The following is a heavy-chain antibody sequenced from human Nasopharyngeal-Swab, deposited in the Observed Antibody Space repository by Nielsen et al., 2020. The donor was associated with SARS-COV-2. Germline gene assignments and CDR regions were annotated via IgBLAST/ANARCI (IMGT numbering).Heavy chain of an antibody. CDR2: IIPIFGTA. CDR1: GGTFSSYA. CDR3: ARESGSSWPEQQYYYYYVMDV. V-gene: IGHV1-69*06. D-gene: IGHD6-13*01. Sequence: SSVKVSCKASGGTFSSYAISWVRQAPGQGLEWMGGIIPIFGTANYAQKFQGRVTITADKSTSTAYMELSSLRSDDTAVYYCARESGSSWPEQQYYYYYVMDVWGQGTTVTVSS. J-gene: IGHJ6*02.